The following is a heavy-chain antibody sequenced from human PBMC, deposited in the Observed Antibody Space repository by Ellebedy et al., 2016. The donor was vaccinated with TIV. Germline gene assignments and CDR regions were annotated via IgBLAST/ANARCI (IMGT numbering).Heavy chain of an antibody. V-gene: IGHV3-30*03. D-gene: IGHD2-21*01. CDR2: MAHDGSKE. J-gene: IGHJ4*02. Sequence: PGGSLRLSCATSGFTFNNYGMHWVRQAPGKGREWVALMAHDGSKEHYADSVNGRFTASRDDSKNTLFLQMNSLRPEDTAVYYCVSDGHYWGLWSYWGQGTLVTVSS. CDR3: VSDGHYWGLWSY. CDR1: GFTFNNYG.